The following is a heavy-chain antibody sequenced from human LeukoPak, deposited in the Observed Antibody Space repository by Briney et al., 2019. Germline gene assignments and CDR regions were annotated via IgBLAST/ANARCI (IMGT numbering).Heavy chain of an antibody. CDR2: IKQDGSDK. CDR1: VFTFSTYW. V-gene: IGHV3-7*03. J-gene: IGHJ4*02. CDR3: ARDLDY. Sequence: TGGSLRLSCAASVFTFSTYWMRWVRQAPGKGPEWVANIKQDGSDKYYVDSVKGRFTISRDNAKNSLYLQMSSLRAEDTAVYYCARDLDYWGQGTLVTVSS.